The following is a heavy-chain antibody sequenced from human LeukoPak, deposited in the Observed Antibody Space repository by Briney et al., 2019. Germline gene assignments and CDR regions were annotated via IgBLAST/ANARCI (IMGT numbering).Heavy chain of an antibody. CDR1: GGTFSSYA. V-gene: IGHV1-69*06. J-gene: IGHJ6*03. Sequence: SVKVSCQASGGTFSSYAISWVRQAPGQGLEWMGGIIPIFGTTNYAQKFQDRVTITADKSTSTAYMELSSLRSEDTAVYYCARVVGLTGYSSSWYSGYYYYMDVWGKGTTVTVSS. CDR2: IIPIFGTT. CDR3: ARVVGLTGYSSSWYSGYYYYMDV. D-gene: IGHD6-13*01.